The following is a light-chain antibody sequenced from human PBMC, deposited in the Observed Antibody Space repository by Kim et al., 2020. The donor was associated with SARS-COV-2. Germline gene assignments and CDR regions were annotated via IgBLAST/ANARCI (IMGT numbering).Light chain of an antibody. CDR1: QSISSY. CDR2: AAS. J-gene: IGKJ4*01. Sequence: DIQMTQSPSSLSASVGDRVTITCRASQSISSYLNWYQQKPGKAPKLLIYAASSLQSGVPSRFSGSGSGTDFTLTISSLEPEDFAVYYCQQRNYWPLTFGGGTKVDIK. V-gene: IGKV1-39*01. CDR3: QQRNYWPLT.